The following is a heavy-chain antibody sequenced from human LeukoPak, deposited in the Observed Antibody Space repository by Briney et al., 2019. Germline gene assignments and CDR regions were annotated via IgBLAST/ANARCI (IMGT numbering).Heavy chain of an antibody. J-gene: IGHJ4*02. CDR1: GGTFSSYA. V-gene: IGHV1-69*04. Sequence: ASVKGSCKASGGTFSSYAISWVRQAPGQGLEWMGRIIPILGIANYAQKFQGRATITADKSTSTAYMELSSLRSEDTAVYYCASTLRPPFGGVIVKLDYWGQGTLVTVSS. CDR3: ASTLRPPFGGVIVKLDY. D-gene: IGHD3-16*02. CDR2: IIPILGIA.